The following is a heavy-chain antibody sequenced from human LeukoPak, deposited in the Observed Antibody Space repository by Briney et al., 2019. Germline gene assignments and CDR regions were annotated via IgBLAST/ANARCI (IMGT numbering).Heavy chain of an antibody. CDR2: ISHRGST. J-gene: IGHJ4*02. D-gene: IGHD6-13*01. CDR3: ARGRRQLVRSWGY. CDR1: GFTFSDYY. V-gene: IGHV4-34*01. Sequence: KSGGSLRLSCAASGFTFSDYYMSWIRQPPGKGLEWIGEISHRGSTNYNPSLKSRVTISVYTSKNQFSLKLTSVTAADTAVYYCARGRRQLVRSWGYWGQGTLVTVSS.